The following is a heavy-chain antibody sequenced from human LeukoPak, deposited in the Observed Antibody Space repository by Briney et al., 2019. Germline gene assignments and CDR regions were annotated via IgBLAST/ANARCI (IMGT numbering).Heavy chain of an antibody. CDR1: GFTVSSNY. CDR3: ARAGPAYCGGDCYGGGIFDY. CDR2: IYSGGST. D-gene: IGHD2-21*02. J-gene: IGHJ4*02. Sequence: GGSLRLSCAASGFTVSSNYMSWVRQAPGKGLEWVSVIYSGGSTYYADSVKGRFTISRDNSKNTLYLQMNSLRAEDTAVYYCARAGPAYCGGDCYGGGIFDYWGQGTLVTVSS. V-gene: IGHV3-53*01.